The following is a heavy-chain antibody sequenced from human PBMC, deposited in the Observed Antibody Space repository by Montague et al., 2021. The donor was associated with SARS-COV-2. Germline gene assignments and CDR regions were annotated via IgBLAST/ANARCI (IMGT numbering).Heavy chain of an antibody. J-gene: IGHJ1*01. CDR2: SCYRSQWHT. CDR3: ARDGDYGGTWYSFLQN. D-gene: IGHD4-17*01. Sequence: CAISGDSDCVEALARHWDGQSSALGPQWLVRSCYRSQWHTDSAASVRSRISFSGDISKNQFSLHLNSVTPEDTAIYYCARDGDYGGTWYSFLQNWGQGTLVIVSS. CDR1: GDSDCVEALA. V-gene: IGHV6-1*01.